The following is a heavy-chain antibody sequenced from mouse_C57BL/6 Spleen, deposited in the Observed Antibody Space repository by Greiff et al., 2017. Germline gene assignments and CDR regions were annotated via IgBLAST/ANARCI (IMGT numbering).Heavy chain of an antibody. J-gene: IGHJ2*01. D-gene: IGHD1-1*01. CDR2: INPNYGTT. CDR1: GYSFTDYN. Sequence: VQLKQSGPELVKPGASVKISCKASGYSFTDYNMNWVKQSNGKSLEWIGVINPNYGTTSYNQKFKGKATLTVDQSSSTAYMQLNSLTSEDSAVYYCARGDYYGSSYYFDYWGKGTTLTVSS. V-gene: IGHV1-39*01. CDR3: ARGDYYGSSYYFDY.